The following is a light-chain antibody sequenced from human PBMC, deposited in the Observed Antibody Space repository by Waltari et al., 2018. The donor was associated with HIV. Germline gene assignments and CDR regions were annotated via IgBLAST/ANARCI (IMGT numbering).Light chain of an antibody. CDR1: SSDIGAYNY. Sequence: QSALTQPASVSGSPGQSITISCTGTSSDIGAYNYVSWYQQYPGKAPKVMIYDVSDRPSGVSNLFSASKSGNTASLTISGLRAEDEADYYCSSYTSSSTLVVFGGGTKLTVL. J-gene: IGLJ2*01. CDR2: DVS. V-gene: IGLV2-14*03. CDR3: SSYTSSSTLVV.